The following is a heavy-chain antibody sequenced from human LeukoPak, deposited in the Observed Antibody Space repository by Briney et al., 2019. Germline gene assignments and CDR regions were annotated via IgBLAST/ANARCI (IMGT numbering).Heavy chain of an antibody. CDR1: GYTFTGYY. CDR3: ARGRESYGLGSGWGNWFDL. Sequence: GASVKVSCKASGYTFTGYYMHWVRQAPGQGLEWMGWINPSSGGTNYAQKFQGRVTMTRDTSISTAYMELSRLRSDDTAVYYCARGRESYGLGSGWGNWFDLRGQGTLVTVSS. J-gene: IGHJ5*02. D-gene: IGHD6-19*01. CDR2: INPSSGGT. V-gene: IGHV1-2*02.